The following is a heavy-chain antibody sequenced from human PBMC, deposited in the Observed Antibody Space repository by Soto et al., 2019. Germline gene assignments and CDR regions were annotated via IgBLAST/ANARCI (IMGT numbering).Heavy chain of an antibody. Sequence: ASETLSLTCTVSGGSISSYYWSWIRQPPGKGLEWIGYIYYSGSTNYNPSLKSRVTISVDTSKNQFSLKLSSVTAAATAVYYCAREITIFGVATYFDYWGQGTLVTVSS. J-gene: IGHJ4*02. V-gene: IGHV4-59*01. CDR2: IYYSGST. CDR3: AREITIFGVATYFDY. D-gene: IGHD3-3*01. CDR1: GGSISSYY.